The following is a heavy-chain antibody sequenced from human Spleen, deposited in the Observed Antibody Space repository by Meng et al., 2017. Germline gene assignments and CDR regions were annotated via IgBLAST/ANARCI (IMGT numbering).Heavy chain of an antibody. CDR3: VRNEGYSFGA. J-gene: IGHJ5*02. D-gene: IGHD2-21*01. CDR1: GDSHSSRDW. CDR2: ISQGSGRT. Sequence: QVKLKESGQGVVKLWGTLFVNCAVSGDSHSSRDWWSWGRQTPGRGLEWIGEISQGSGRTNYNKSLKSRVTISLDKSKNQFSLNVNSVTAADTAVYYCVRNEGYSFGAWGQGTLVTVSS. V-gene: IGHV4-4*02.